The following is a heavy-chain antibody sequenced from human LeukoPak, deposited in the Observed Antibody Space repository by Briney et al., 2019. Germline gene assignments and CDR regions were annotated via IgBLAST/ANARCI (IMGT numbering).Heavy chain of an antibody. CDR3: ARVPYDILTGYYPQYFQH. Sequence: ASVKVSCKASGYTFTGYYMHWVRQAPGRGLEWMGWINPNSGGTNYAQKFQGRVTMTRDTSISTAYMELSRLRSDDTAVYYCARVPYDILTGYYPQYFQHWGQGTLVTVSS. J-gene: IGHJ1*01. D-gene: IGHD3-9*01. CDR2: INPNSGGT. V-gene: IGHV1-2*02. CDR1: GYTFTGYY.